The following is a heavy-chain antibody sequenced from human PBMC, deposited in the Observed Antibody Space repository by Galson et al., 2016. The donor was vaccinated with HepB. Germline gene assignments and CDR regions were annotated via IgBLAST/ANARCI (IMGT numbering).Heavy chain of an antibody. CDR3: ARRAATYDSSGYYYGADGDY. V-gene: IGHV4-39*01. CDR1: GGSISSSSYY. Sequence: TLSLTCTVSGGSISSSSYYWGWLRQPPGKGLEWIGSIYYSGSTYYNPSLKSRVTISVDTSKNQFSLKLSSVTAADTAVYYCARRAATYDSSGYYYGADGDYWGQGTLVTVAS. J-gene: IGHJ4*02. D-gene: IGHD3-22*01. CDR2: IYYSGST.